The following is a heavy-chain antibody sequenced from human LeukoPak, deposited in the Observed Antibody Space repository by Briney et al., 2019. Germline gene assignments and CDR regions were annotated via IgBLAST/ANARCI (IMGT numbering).Heavy chain of an antibody. J-gene: IGHJ4*02. CDR1: GFTFDDYA. Sequence: GRSLRLSCAASGFTFDDYAMHWVRQAPGKGLEWVSAISGSGGSTYYADSVKGRFTISRDNSKNTLYLQMNSLRAEDTAVYYCARGAHGGIQLWSSSFDYWGQGTLVTVSS. CDR3: ARGAHGGIQLWSSSFDY. D-gene: IGHD5-18*01. CDR2: ISGSGGST. V-gene: IGHV3-23*01.